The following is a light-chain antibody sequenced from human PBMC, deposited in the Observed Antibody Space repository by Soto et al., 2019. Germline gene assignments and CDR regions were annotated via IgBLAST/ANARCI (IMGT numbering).Light chain of an antibody. CDR1: QSVGAW. Sequence: DIHMTQSPSTLSASVGYRVTITCRASQSVGAWLAWYQQKPGKAPKFLIYDASNLESGVPSRFSGSGSGTEFTLTISSLQPDDFATYYCQEYTSYSWTFGQGTKVDIK. J-gene: IGKJ1*01. V-gene: IGKV1-5*01. CDR2: DAS. CDR3: QEYTSYSWT.